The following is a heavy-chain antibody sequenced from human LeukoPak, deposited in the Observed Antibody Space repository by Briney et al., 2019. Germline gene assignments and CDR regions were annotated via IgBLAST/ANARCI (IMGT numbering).Heavy chain of an antibody. J-gene: IGHJ4*02. CDR1: GLSFSSSW. CDR3: ARRTNYLAFDY. V-gene: IGHV3-7*01. CDR2: MSPDGTEK. Sequence: GGSLRLSCAASGLSFSSSWMSWVRQTPEKGLEWVANMSPDGTEKYYVDSVKGRFTISRDNAKNSLYLQMNNLRAEDTAVYSCARRTNYLAFDYWGQGTLVTVSS. D-gene: IGHD4/OR15-4a*01.